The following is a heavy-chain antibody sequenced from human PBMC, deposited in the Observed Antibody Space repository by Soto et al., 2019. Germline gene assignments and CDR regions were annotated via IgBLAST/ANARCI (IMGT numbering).Heavy chain of an antibody. CDR3: ARVGDPLQVNFYYGMDV. CDR1: GYTFTSYY. Sequence: QVQLVQSGAEVKKPGASVKVSCKASGYTFTSYYMHWVRQAPGQGLEWMGIINPSGDGTTYAQKVKGRVTITRDTSTSTRYMELSSLGSEDTAVYYCARVGDPLQVNFYYGMDVWGQGTTVTVSS. CDR2: INPSGDGT. J-gene: IGHJ6*02. D-gene: IGHD3-22*01. V-gene: IGHV1-46*01.